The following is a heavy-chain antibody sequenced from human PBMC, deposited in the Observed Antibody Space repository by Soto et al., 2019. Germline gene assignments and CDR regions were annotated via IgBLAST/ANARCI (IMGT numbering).Heavy chain of an antibody. CDR2: IYSGGST. V-gene: IGHV3-53*01. D-gene: IGHD3-22*01. CDR3: ATRPLLPGAP. CDR1: GFTFSSND. J-gene: IGHJ3*01. Sequence: EVQLVESGGGLIQPGGFLRLSCAASGFTFSSNDMNWVRQAPGKGLEWVSLIYSGGSTYYADSVKGRFTISRDNSKNTLYLQMSSLSAEDTAVYYCATRPLLPGAPWGQGTMVTVSS.